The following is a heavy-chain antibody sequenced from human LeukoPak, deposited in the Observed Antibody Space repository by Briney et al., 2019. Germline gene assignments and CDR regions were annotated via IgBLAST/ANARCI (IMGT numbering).Heavy chain of an antibody. CDR3: AKDPDYYDSSGYPF. Sequence: GGSLRLSCAASGFTFSNYGMHWVRQVPGKGLEWVAVISYDGSNKYYADSVKGRFTISRDNSKNTLYLQMNSLRAEDTAVYYCAKDPDYYDSSGYPFWGQGTLVTVSS. V-gene: IGHV3-30*18. CDR2: ISYDGSNK. J-gene: IGHJ4*02. D-gene: IGHD3-22*01. CDR1: GFTFSNYG.